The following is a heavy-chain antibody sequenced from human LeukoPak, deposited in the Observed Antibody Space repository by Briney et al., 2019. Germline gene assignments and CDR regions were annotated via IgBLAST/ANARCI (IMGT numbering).Heavy chain of an antibody. CDR3: ARGLGY. D-gene: IGHD7-27*01. Sequence: SETLSLTCAVHGGSLSGYYWSWIRQPPGKGLEWIGEINHSGSTNYNPSLKSRVTISLDTSNNQFSLKLSSVTAADTVVYYCARGLGYWGQGTLVTVSS. J-gene: IGHJ4*02. V-gene: IGHV4-34*01. CDR2: INHSGST. CDR1: GGSLSGYY.